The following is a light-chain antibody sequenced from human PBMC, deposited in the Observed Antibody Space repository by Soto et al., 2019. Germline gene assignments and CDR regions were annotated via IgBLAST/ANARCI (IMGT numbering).Light chain of an antibody. CDR1: QSVSSN. J-gene: IGKJ5*01. CDR2: GAS. V-gene: IGKV3-15*01. CDR3: HQYDNWPKT. Sequence: EVVVTQSPATLSVSPGERATLSCRASQSVSSNLAWYQQKPGQAPRLLIYGASTRATGIPARFSGSGSGTEFTLTISSLQSEDFAVYCCHQYDNWPKTFGQGTRLEIK.